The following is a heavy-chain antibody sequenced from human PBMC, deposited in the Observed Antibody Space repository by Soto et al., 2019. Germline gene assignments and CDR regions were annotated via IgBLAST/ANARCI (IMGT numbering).Heavy chain of an antibody. V-gene: IGHV4-59*01. D-gene: IGHD5-12*01. CDR3: ARRLNIAAYDS. CDR2: IYYTGST. CDR1: GDSLSTYY. J-gene: IGHJ4*02. Sequence: PSETLSLTCTGSGDSLSTYYWGWFRQSPGVGLQWIGYIYYTGSTYYDPSLKSRVTISLHTSRNQFSLLLTSLTAADTAVYYCARRLNIAAYDSWGQGVLVTVSS.